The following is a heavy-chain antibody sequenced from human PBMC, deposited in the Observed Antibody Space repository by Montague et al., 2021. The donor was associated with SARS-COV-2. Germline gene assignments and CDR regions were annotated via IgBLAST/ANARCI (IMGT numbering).Heavy chain of an antibody. Sequence: SETLSLTCSVSGFSISTGYYWGWLRQPPGKGLEWIGEIYFSGSTXYNPSLKSRLTISLDTSKNSFSLRLTSMTAADTAIYYCARGLGFDDYWGQGIPVTVSS. CDR1: GFSISTGYY. CDR3: ARGLGFDDY. D-gene: IGHD7-27*01. CDR2: IYFSGST. J-gene: IGHJ4*02. V-gene: IGHV4-38-2*02.